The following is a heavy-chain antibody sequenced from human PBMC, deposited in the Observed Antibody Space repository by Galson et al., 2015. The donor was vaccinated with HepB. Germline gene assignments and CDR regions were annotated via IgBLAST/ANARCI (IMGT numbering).Heavy chain of an antibody. D-gene: IGHD3-10*01. CDR1: GGSISSSNW. V-gene: IGHV4-4*02. CDR2: IYHSGST. CDR3: ARRRVRGVPSGMDV. J-gene: IGHJ6*02. Sequence: ETLSLTCAVSGGSISSSNWWSWVRQPPGKGLEWIGEIYHSGSTNYNPSLKSRVTISVDKSKNQFSLKLSSVTAADTAVYYCARRRVRGVPSGMDVWGQGTTVTVSS.